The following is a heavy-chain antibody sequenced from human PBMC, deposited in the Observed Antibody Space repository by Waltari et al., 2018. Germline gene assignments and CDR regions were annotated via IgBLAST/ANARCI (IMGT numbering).Heavy chain of an antibody. CDR1: GGTFSSYA. CDR2: IIPIFGTA. Sequence: QVQLVQSGAEVKKPGSSVKVSCKASGGTFSSYAISWVRQAPGQGLEWMGGIIPIFGTANYAQKFQGRVTITADKSTSTAYMELSSLRSEDMAVYYCARDAAYCSSTSCYYMDVWGKGTTVTVSS. CDR3: ARDAAYCSSTSCYYMDV. D-gene: IGHD2-2*01. V-gene: IGHV1-69*14. J-gene: IGHJ6*03.